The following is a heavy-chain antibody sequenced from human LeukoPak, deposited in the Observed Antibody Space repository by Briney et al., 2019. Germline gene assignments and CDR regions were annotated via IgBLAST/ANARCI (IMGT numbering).Heavy chain of an antibody. CDR3: ARDPPGSGWHVLPDY. CDR1: GFTFSSYW. J-gene: IGHJ4*02. Sequence: PGGSLRLSCAASGFTFSSYWMHWVRQAPGKGLVWITRINSDGSSTSYADSVKGRFTISRDNAKNTLYLQMNSLRAEDTAVYYCARDPPGSGWHVLPDYWGQGTLSPSPQ. V-gene: IGHV3-74*01. D-gene: IGHD6-19*01. CDR2: INSDGSST.